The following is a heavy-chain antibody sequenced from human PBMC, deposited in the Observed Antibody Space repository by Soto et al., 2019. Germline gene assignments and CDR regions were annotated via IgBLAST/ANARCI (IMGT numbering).Heavy chain of an antibody. CDR2: IYQSGST. CDR3: ARADWNHLLDY. D-gene: IGHD1-1*01. J-gene: IGHJ4*02. CDR1: GGSLSSDGYS. Sequence: QLQLQESGSRLVRPSQTLSLTCAVSGGSLSSDGYSWNWIRQPPGKGLEWIGYIYQSGSTSYNPSLKSRVRISIDMSKKQFSLRLTSVTAADAAVYYCARADWNHLLDYWGQGTLISVSS. V-gene: IGHV4-30-2*01.